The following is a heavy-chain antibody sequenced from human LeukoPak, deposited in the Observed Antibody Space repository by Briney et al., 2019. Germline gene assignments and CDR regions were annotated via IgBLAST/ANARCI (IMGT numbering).Heavy chain of an antibody. J-gene: IGHJ4*02. CDR1: GGSISSYY. CDR3: ARMAPGSYYGDY. CDR2: IYYSGST. D-gene: IGHD1-26*01. V-gene: IGHV4-59*01. Sequence: SETLSLTCTVSGGSISSYYWSWIRQPPGKGLEWIGYIYYSGSTNYNPSLKSRVTISVDTSKNQFSLKLSSVTAADTAVYYCARMAPGSYYGDYWGQGTLVTVSS.